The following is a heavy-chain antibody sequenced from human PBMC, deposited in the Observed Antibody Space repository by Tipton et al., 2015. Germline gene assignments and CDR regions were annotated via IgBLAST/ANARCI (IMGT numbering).Heavy chain of an antibody. D-gene: IGHD5-12*01. Sequence: SLRLSCVASGFTFSNYWMTWVRQVPGKGLEWVANIKPDGSESYYLDSVKGRFTFFRDNAKNSLHLQLNNLRAEDTAVYYCARSGGYGWDFWGQATLVTVSS. J-gene: IGHJ4*02. CDR3: ARSGGYGWDF. CDR1: GFTFSNYW. V-gene: IGHV3-7*01. CDR2: IKPDGSES.